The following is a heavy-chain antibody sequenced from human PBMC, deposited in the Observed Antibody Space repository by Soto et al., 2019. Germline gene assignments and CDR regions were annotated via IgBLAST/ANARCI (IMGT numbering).Heavy chain of an antibody. V-gene: IGHV4-39*01. D-gene: IGHD6-13*01. CDR3: GSSSSPLYSLDY. J-gene: IGHJ4*02. CDR1: GGSISSSSYY. Sequence: SETLSLTCTVSGGSISSSSYYWGWIRQPPGKGLEWIGSIYYSGSTYYNPSLKSRVTISVDTSKNQFSLKLSSVTAADTAVYYCGSSSSPLYSLDYWGQGTLVTVS. CDR2: IYYSGST.